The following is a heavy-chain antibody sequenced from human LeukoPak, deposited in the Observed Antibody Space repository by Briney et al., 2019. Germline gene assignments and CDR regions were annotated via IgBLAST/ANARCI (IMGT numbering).Heavy chain of an antibody. Sequence: ASVKVSCKASGYTFNHFGISWVRQAPGQGLEWMGRIIPILGIANYAQKFQGRVTITADKSTSTAYMELSSLRSEDTAVYYCARDGAPYYYGSGSYNHWGQGTLVTVSS. CDR1: GYTFNHFG. V-gene: IGHV1-69*04. CDR2: IIPILGIA. D-gene: IGHD3-10*01. J-gene: IGHJ5*02. CDR3: ARDGAPYYYGSGSYNH.